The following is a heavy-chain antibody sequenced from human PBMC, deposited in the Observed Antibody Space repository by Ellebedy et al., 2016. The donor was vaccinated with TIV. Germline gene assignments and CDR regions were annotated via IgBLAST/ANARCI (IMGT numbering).Heavy chain of an antibody. CDR2: IDPTDSYT. CDR3: ARRCSSTSCSTDFFDY. J-gene: IGHJ4*02. V-gene: IGHV5-10-1*01. Sequence: GESLKISCTGSGFTFSDYWITWVRQRPGGGLEWMGRIDPTDSYTMYSPSFEGHVSISADEYSSSVYLQWSSLKASDTAMYYCARRCSSTSCSTDFFDYWGQGTLVTVSS. CDR1: GFTFSDYW. D-gene: IGHD2-2*01.